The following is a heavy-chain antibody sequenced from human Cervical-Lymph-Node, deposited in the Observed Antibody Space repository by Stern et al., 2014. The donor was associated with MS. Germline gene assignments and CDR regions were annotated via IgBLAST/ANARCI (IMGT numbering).Heavy chain of an antibody. D-gene: IGHD6-13*01. CDR2: VYYSGSP. CDR3: ATGIAAAGTEY. CDR1: GGSISSSSYY. J-gene: IGHJ4*02. Sequence: QVQLVESGPGLVKPSETLSLTCTVSGGSISSSSYYWGWIRQPPGKGLEWIGGVYYSGSPSYNPPLKSRFTISVDPPKTHFPLKLTAVTAADTAVYYCATGIAAAGTEYWGQGTLVTVSS. V-gene: IGHV4-39*01.